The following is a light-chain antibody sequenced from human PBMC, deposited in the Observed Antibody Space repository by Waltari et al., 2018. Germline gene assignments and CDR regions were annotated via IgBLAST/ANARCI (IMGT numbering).Light chain of an antibody. CDR1: QSVLYSSNNKNY. J-gene: IGKJ2*01. V-gene: IGKV4-1*01. Sequence: DIVMTQSPDSLAVSLGERATINCKSSQSVLYSSNNKNYLAWYQQKPGQPPKLLIYWASTRESGVPDRFSGSGSGTEFTLTIRSRQAADVAVYYCQQYYSTPYTFGQGSWLEIK. CDR2: WAS. CDR3: QQYYSTPYT.